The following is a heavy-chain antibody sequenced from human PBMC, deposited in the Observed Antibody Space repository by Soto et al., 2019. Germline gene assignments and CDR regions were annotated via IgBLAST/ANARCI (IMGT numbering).Heavy chain of an antibody. V-gene: IGHV1-18*01. Sequence: QVQLVQSGAEVKTPGASVKVSCRASGYSFRTHGISWVRQAPGQGLEWMGWISTYDDKTNFPQKFQGRITMTTDTSTSTAYMELRSLRSDDTAVYFCARDLGYCNSSGCFRNWFDPGCQGTLVTVSS. CDR3: ARDLGYCNSSGCFRNWFDP. CDR1: GYSFRTHG. J-gene: IGHJ5*02. D-gene: IGHD2-15*01. CDR2: ISTYDDKT.